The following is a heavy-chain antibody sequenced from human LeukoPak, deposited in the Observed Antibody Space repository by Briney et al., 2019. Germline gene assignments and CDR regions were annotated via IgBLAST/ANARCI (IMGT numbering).Heavy chain of an antibody. Sequence: GGSLRLSCAASGFTFSSYWMSWVRQAAGKGLEWVANIKQDGSEKYYVDSVKGRFTISRDNAKNSLYLQMNSLRAEDTAVYYCAKVGGDASGSYRNYYYMDVWGKGTTVTISS. CDR2: IKQDGSEK. CDR3: AKVGGDASGSYRNYYYMDV. D-gene: IGHD3-10*01. V-gene: IGHV3-7*01. J-gene: IGHJ6*03. CDR1: GFTFSSYW.